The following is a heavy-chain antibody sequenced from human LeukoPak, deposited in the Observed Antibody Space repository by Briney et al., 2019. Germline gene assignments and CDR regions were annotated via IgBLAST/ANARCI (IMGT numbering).Heavy chain of an antibody. J-gene: IGHJ2*01. CDR3: ARVPGSRPYWYFDL. V-gene: IGHV3-53*04. CDR1: GFTFDDYA. Sequence: GGSLRLSCAASGFTFDDYAMHWVRQAPGKGLEWVSVVYSGADTYYADSVKGRFTISRHNSKNTLYLQMNSLRVEDTAVYYCARVPGSRPYWYFDLWGRGTLVTVSS. CDR2: VYSGADT. D-gene: IGHD1-1*01.